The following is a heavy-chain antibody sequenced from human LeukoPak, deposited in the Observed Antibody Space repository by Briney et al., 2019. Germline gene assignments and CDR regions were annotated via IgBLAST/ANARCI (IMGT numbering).Heavy chain of an antibody. CDR2: VYYNGST. J-gene: IGHJ4*02. V-gene: IGHV4-59*01. CDR1: GGSISTYY. Sequence: SETLSLTCTVSGGSISTYYWSWIRQPPGKGLEWIGYVYYNGSTNYNPSLKSRVTISVDTSKEQFSLKLSSVTAADTAVYYCARGGMITFGNFDYWGQGTLVTVSS. CDR3: ARGGMITFGNFDY. D-gene: IGHD3-16*01.